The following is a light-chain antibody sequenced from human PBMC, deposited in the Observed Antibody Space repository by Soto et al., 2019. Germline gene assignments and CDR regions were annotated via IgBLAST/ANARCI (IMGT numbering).Light chain of an antibody. V-gene: IGKV3-20*01. CDR3: QQYNSYSPA. CDR1: QTVRNNY. J-gene: IGKJ1*01. Sequence: EFVLTQSPGTLSLSPGERATLSCRASQTVRNNYLAWYQQKPGQAPRLLIYDASSRATGIPDRFSGGGSGTDFTLTISSLQPDDFATYYCQQYNSYSPAFGQGTKVDIK. CDR2: DAS.